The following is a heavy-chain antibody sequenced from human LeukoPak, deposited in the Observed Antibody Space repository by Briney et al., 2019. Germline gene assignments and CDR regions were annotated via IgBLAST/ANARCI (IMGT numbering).Heavy chain of an antibody. D-gene: IGHD3-22*01. J-gene: IGHJ4*02. Sequence: GGSLRLSCAASGFSFSDYYMTSIRQAPGKGQEWGSYISSRGGTRYYADSVKGQCSTSRDNAKNSLYLEMKNLITEDSAVYFLARGWYYYESSGYYDYWGQGTLVTVSS. V-gene: IGHV3-11*04. CDR2: ISSRGGTR. CDR3: ARGWYYYESSGYYDY. CDR1: GFSFSDYY.